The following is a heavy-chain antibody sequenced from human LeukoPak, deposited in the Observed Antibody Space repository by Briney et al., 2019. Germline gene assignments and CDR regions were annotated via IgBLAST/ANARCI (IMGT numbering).Heavy chain of an antibody. CDR1: GGTFSSYG. V-gene: IGHV1-69*06. Sequence: ASVKVSCKASGGTFSSYGISWVRQAPGQGLEWMGGIIPIFGTANHAQKFQGRVTITADKSTSTAYMELSSLRSEDTAVYYCTRGRDYFDSSGYYYGYWGQGTLVTVSS. CDR3: TRGRDYFDSSGYYYGY. J-gene: IGHJ4*02. CDR2: IIPIFGTA. D-gene: IGHD3-22*01.